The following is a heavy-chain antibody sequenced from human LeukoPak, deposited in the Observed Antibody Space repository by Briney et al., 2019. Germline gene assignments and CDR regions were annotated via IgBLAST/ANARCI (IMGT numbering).Heavy chain of an antibody. V-gene: IGHV1-69*01. J-gene: IGHJ4*02. CDR3: ARGPPGYSSGYPFDY. D-gene: IGHD5-18*01. CDR2: FVPISGTA. Sequence: SVKVSCKASGGTFNNYAITWVRQAPGQGLEWMGGFVPISGTANYAQKFQGRVTISADESTSTAYMELSILRSEDTAVYYCARGPPGYSSGYPFDYWGQGTLVTVAP. CDR1: GGTFNNYA.